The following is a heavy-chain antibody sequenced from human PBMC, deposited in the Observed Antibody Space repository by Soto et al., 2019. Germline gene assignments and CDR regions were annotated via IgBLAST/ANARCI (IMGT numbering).Heavy chain of an antibody. J-gene: IGHJ4*02. CDR2: INPNSGGT. CDR1: GYTFTGYY. Sequence: ASVKVSCKASGYTFTGYYMHWVRQAPGQGLEWMGWINPNSGGTNYAQKFQGWVTMTRDTSISTAYMELSRLRSDDTAVYDCARARGGLLPAHFDYWGQGTLVTVSS. CDR3: ARARGGLLPAHFDY. D-gene: IGHD2-2*01. V-gene: IGHV1-2*04.